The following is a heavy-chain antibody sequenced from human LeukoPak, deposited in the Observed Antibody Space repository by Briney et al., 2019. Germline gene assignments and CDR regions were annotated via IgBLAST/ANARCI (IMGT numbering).Heavy chain of an antibody. D-gene: IGHD3-3*01. CDR2: IYTSGST. CDR1: GGSISSGSYY. J-gene: IGHJ6*03. Sequence: SQTLSLTCTVSGGSISSGSYYWSWIRQPAGKGLEWIGRIYTSGSTNYNPSLKSRVTISVDTSENQFSLKLSSVTAADTAVYYCARENGGDYDFWSGSYYYYMDVWGKGTTVTVSS. CDR3: ARENGGDYDFWSGSYYYYMDV. V-gene: IGHV4-61*02.